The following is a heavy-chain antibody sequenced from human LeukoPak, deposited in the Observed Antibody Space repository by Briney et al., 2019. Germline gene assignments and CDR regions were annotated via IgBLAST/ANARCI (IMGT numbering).Heavy chain of an antibody. D-gene: IGHD1-1*01. CDR3: ARDERFSLHAFDI. J-gene: IGHJ3*02. V-gene: IGHV4-59*01. Sequence: PSETLSLTCTVSGGSISSYYRSWIRQPPGKGLEWIGYIYYSGSTNYNPSLKSRVTISVDTSKNQFSLKLSSVTAADTAVYYCARDERFSLHAFDIWGQGTMVTVSS. CDR1: GGSISSYY. CDR2: IYYSGST.